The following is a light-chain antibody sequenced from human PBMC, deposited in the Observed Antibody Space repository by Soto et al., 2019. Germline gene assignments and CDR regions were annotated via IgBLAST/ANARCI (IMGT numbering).Light chain of an antibody. V-gene: IGKV1-5*01. CDR2: DAS. Sequence: DIVMTQSPSTLSASVGYRATITCRASQSISGYWDWYQQRPGKAPQLLIYDASSVQTGVQARFSGSGSGTKFPLTISSLQPDDFATYCCQQYDSLCTFGQGTKMDIK. J-gene: IGKJ1*01. CDR3: QQYDSLCT. CDR1: QSISGY.